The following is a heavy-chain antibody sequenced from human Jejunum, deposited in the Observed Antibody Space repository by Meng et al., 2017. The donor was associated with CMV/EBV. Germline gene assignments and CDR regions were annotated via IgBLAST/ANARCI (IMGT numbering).Heavy chain of an antibody. J-gene: IGHJ6*02. CDR1: NYG. Sequence: NYGVTWFRQAPGKGLEWLLYISGDGPAIHYAASVKGRFTISRDYAKNSLHLQMNSLRAEDTAVYYCARDRRDFLEGWYYYYGMDVWGQGTTVTVSS. CDR3: ARDRRDFLEGWYYYYGMDV. D-gene: IGHD3-3*01. V-gene: IGHV3-48*04. CDR2: ISGDGPAI.